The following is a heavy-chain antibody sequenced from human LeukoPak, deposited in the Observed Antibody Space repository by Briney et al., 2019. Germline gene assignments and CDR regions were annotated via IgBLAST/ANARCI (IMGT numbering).Heavy chain of an antibody. Sequence: GGSLRLSCAASGFTFITYAMSWVRQAPGKGLEWVSAISGSIYYADSVKGRFTISRDNSKNTLYLQMNSLRAEDTAVYYCAKDAQAVTVHFDYWGQGTLVTVSS. CDR2: ISGSI. V-gene: IGHV3-23*01. D-gene: IGHD6-19*01. CDR3: AKDAQAVTVHFDY. CDR1: GFTFITYA. J-gene: IGHJ4*02.